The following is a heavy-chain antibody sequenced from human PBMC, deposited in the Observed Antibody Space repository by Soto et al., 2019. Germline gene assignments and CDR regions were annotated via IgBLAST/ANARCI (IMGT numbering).Heavy chain of an antibody. Sequence: ASVKVSFKASGSIFPGVYLHWVRQAPGQGLEWMGWINPNNGVTTYAKNFQGRVTMTRDSSISTAYMELSSLRSDDTAIYFCAAAAIPVAGRHPDFWGQGTVVTV. J-gene: IGHJ4*02. CDR1: GSIFPGVY. D-gene: IGHD6-19*01. CDR2: INPNNGVT. CDR3: AAAAIPVAGRHPDF. V-gene: IGHV1-2*02.